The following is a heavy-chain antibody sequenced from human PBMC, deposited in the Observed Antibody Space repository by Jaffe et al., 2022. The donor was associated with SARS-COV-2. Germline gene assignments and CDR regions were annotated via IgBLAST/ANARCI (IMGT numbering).Heavy chain of an antibody. CDR1: GFTFSSYG. V-gene: IGHV3-30*18. Sequence: QVQLVESGGGVVQPGRSLRLSCAASGFTFSSYGMHWVRQAPGKGLEWVAVISYDGSNKYYADSVKGRFTISRDNSKNTLYLQMNSLRAEDTAVYYCAKDYYDSSGYPGYYYYGMDVWGQGTTVTVSS. J-gene: IGHJ6*02. CDR3: AKDYYDSSGYPGYYYYGMDV. CDR2: ISYDGSNK. D-gene: IGHD3-22*01.